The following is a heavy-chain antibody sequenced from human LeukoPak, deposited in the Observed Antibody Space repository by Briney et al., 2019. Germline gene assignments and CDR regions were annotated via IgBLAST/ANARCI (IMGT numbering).Heavy chain of an antibody. CDR2: IYYSGST. Sequence: SETLSLTCAVYGGSFSGYYWSWIRQPPGKGLEWIGYIYYSGSTYYNPSLKSRVTISVDTSKNQFSLKLSSVTAADTAVYYCAREKNYYDSSGYYPSTFDYWGQGTLVTVSS. CDR1: GGSFSGYY. J-gene: IGHJ4*02. CDR3: AREKNYYDSSGYYPSTFDY. V-gene: IGHV4-34*09. D-gene: IGHD3-22*01.